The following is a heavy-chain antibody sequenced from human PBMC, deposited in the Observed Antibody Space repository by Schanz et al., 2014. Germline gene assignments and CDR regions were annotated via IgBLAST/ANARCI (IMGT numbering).Heavy chain of an antibody. CDR2: ISNDGSIK. V-gene: IGHV3-30-3*01. J-gene: IGHJ4*02. CDR1: GFTFSSYA. CDR3: ASPSEYSDYGTYFDF. D-gene: IGHD5-12*01. Sequence: QVQLLQFGGGVVQPGRSLRLSCAASGFTFSSYAMHWVRQAPGKGLEWVALISNDGSIKYYADSVEGRFTISRDNSRNTLYLQLNSLRTDDTAVYYCASPSEYSDYGTYFDFWGQGPLVTVSS.